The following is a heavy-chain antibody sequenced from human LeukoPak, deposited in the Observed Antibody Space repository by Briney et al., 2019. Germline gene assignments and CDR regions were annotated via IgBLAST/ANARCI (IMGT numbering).Heavy chain of an antibody. V-gene: IGHV4-4*07. CDR3: ARESMVRGVTYFDY. D-gene: IGHD3-10*01. J-gene: IGHJ4*02. Sequence: PSETLSLTCTVSDDSISTYFWSWIRQPAGKGLEWIGRVYPSGTTKYNFSLKSRVTMSVDTSENHFSLKLISVTAADTAVYYCARESMVRGVTYFDYWGQGTLVTVSS. CDR2: VYPSGTT. CDR1: DDSISTYF.